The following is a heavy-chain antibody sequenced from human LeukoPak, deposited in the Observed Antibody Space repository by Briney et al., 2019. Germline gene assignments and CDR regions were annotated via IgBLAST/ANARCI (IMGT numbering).Heavy chain of an antibody. CDR2: IKQDGSEK. CDR3: AREKARFGELLGYAFDI. J-gene: IGHJ3*02. D-gene: IGHD3-10*01. Sequence: GGSLRLSCVASGFTFSTYTMNWVRQAPGKGLEWVANIKQDGSEKYYVDSVKGRFTISRDNAKNSLYLQMNSLRAEDTAVYYCAREKARFGELLGYAFDIWGQGTMVTVSS. CDR1: GFTFSTYT. V-gene: IGHV3-7*04.